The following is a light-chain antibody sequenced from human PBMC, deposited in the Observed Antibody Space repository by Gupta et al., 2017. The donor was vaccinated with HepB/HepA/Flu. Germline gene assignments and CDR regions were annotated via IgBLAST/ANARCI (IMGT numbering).Light chain of an antibody. V-gene: IGLV2-23*03. Sequence: SALTQPASVSGSPGQSINISCTGANNDAVSDRLVSWFQQHPGKPPKLIIFEGTERPSGISSRFSGSKSGNAASLTISGLQPEDEADYYCSSYTSTNTIFGGGTKVTVL. J-gene: IGLJ2*01. CDR2: EGT. CDR3: SSYTSTNTI. CDR1: NNDAVSDRL.